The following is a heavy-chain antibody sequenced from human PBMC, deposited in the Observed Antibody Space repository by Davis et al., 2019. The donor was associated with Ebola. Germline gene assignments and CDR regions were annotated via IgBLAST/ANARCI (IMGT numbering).Heavy chain of an antibody. Sequence: PGGSLRLSCAVYGGSFSGYYWSWIRQPPGKGLEWIGEINHSGSTNYNPSLKSRVTISVDTSKNQFSLKLSSVTAADTAVYYCARGRGDYGDYGYFQHWGQGTLVTVSS. J-gene: IGHJ1*01. CDR1: GGSFSGYY. V-gene: IGHV4-34*01. CDR2: INHSGST. D-gene: IGHD4-17*01. CDR3: ARGRGDYGDYGYFQH.